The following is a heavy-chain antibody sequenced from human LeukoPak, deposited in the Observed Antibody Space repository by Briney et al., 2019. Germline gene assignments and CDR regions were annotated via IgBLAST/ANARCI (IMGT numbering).Heavy chain of an antibody. CDR2: IYYSGST. Sequence: SETLSLTCTVSGGSISSSSYYWGWIRQPPGKGLEWIGSIYYSGSTYYSPSLKSRVTISVDTSKNQFSLKLSSVTAADTAVYYCARQGVATNQLDYWGQGTLVTVSS. J-gene: IGHJ4*02. D-gene: IGHD6-13*01. CDR3: ARQGVATNQLDY. CDR1: GGSISSSSYY. V-gene: IGHV4-39*01.